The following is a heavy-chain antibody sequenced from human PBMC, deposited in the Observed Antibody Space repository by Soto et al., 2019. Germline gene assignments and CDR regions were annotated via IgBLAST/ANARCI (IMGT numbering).Heavy chain of an antibody. J-gene: IGHJ4*02. CDR1: GYTFTSYG. D-gene: IGHD3-3*01. Sequence: ASVKVSCKSSGYTFTSYGISWVRQAPGQGLEWMGWISAYNGNTNYAQKLQGRVTMTTDTSTSTAYMELRSLRSDDTAVYYCASGYYDFWSGYYGPFDYWGQGTLVTVSS. CDR2: ISAYNGNT. V-gene: IGHV1-18*01. CDR3: ASGYYDFWSGYYGPFDY.